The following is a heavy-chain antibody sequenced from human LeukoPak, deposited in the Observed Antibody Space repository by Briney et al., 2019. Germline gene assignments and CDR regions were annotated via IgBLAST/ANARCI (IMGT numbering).Heavy chain of an antibody. CDR2: IRYDESNK. CDR3: ATMQWLEGVDWFDP. J-gene: IGHJ5*02. Sequence: GGSLRLSCAASGFIFSNYGMHWVRQAPGKGLGWVAFIRYDESNKFYADSVKGRFTISRDNSKNILFLQMNSLRAEDTAVYYCATMQWLEGVDWFDPWGQGTLVTVSS. CDR1: GFIFSNYG. D-gene: IGHD6-19*01. V-gene: IGHV3-30*02.